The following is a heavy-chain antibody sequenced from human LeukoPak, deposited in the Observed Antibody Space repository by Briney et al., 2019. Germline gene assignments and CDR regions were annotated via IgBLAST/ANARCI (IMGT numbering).Heavy chain of an antibody. D-gene: IGHD4-17*01. CDR2: ICSGGST. CDR1: RFTVSSNT. J-gene: IGHJ4*02. CDR3: ARGDYGSDY. V-gene: IGHV3-53*01. Sequence: VESLRLSCAAPRFTVSSNTMTCVCPAPGGGREWVSVICSGGSTYYADSVTGRFTISRDISKNTLFLQMNSLRDDDTVVYYCARGDYGSDYWGQGTLVSVSS.